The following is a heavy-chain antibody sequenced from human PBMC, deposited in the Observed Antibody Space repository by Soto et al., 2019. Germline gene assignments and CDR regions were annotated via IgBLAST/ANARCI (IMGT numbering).Heavy chain of an antibody. D-gene: IGHD3-22*01. V-gene: IGHV3-21*01. Sequence: GGSLRLSCEAFGFTVSGKKYVAWVRQAPGKGLEWVSSISSSDNYIYYADSVKGRITISRDNAKNSLYLQMNSLRAEDTAVYYCARTGGSGYSKHAFEIWGQGTMVTVSS. CDR2: ISSSDNYI. J-gene: IGHJ3*02. CDR1: GFTVSGKKY. CDR3: ARTGGSGYSKHAFEI.